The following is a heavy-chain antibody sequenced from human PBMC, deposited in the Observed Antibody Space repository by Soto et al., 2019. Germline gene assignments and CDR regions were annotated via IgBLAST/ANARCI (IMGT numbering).Heavy chain of an antibody. CDR2: INPSGDTT. J-gene: IGHJ1*01. CDR1: GFTFRNFA. V-gene: IGHV3-23*01. CDR3: ANLGYCTGRNCPLQH. Sequence: GSLRLSCAPFGFTFRNFAMSWVRQAPGKGLEWLSTINPSGDTTYSVDSVKGRFTISRDNSKNTLYLQMNSLRVDDTAVYYCANLGYCTGRNCPLQHWGPGTLVTVSS. D-gene: IGHD2-8*02.